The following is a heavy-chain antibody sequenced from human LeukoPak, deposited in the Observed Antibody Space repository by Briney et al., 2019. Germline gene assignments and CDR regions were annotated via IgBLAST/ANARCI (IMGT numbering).Heavy chain of an antibody. CDR1: GLAFSTYA. CDR3: ASGYCTSVSCYRFEY. CDR2: ISGSGGRT. Sequence: GGSLRLSCAASGLAFSTYAMSWVRQAPGEGLEWVSAISGSGGRTYYADSVKGRFAISRDNSKNTLYLQMNSLRTEDTALYYCASGYCTSVSCYRFEYLGPGTLVTVSS. D-gene: IGHD2-2*03. J-gene: IGHJ4*02. V-gene: IGHV3-23*01.